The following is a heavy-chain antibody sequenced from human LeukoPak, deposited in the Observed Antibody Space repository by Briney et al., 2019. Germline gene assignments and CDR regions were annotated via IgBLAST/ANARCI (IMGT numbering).Heavy chain of an antibody. Sequence: GGSLRLSCAASVCTFSDYSMHWVRQAPCKGLEWVAVISKDGSDKYYPGSVRGRFTISRDNSKNTIYLQMDSLRAEDTAIYYCARDYWWNYDYWGQGTLVTVSS. CDR1: VCTFSDYS. CDR3: ARDYWWNYDY. V-gene: IGHV3-30-3*01. CDR2: ISKDGSDK. J-gene: IGHJ4*02. D-gene: IGHD1-7*01.